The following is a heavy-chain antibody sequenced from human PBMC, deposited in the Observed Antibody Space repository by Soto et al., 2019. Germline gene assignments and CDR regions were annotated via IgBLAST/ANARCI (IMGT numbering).Heavy chain of an antibody. V-gene: IGHV3-7*01. Sequence: EVQLVESGGGLVQPGGSLRLSCAASGFTFSSYWMSWVRQAPGKGLEWVANIKQDGSEKYYVDSVKGRFTISRDNAKNSLYLQMNSLRAEDTAVYYCARDSSSSRGAFDNWGQGTMVTVSS. CDR2: IKQDGSEK. CDR3: ARDSSSSRGAFDN. CDR1: GFTFSSYW. J-gene: IGHJ3*02. D-gene: IGHD6-6*01.